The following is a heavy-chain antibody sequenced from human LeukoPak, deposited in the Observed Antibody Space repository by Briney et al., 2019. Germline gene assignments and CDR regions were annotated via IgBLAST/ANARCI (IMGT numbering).Heavy chain of an antibody. CDR3: ARDPLRRSPPPGGSDSRGHFDY. D-gene: IGHD3-22*01. CDR1: GYTFTNSY. Sequence: ASVKVSCKASGYTFTNSYMHWVRQAPGQGLEWMGLINPSGGTTTYAQKFQGRVTMTRDTSTSTVYMELSSLRSEDTAVYYCARDPLRRSPPPGGSDSRGHFDYWGQGTLVTVSS. J-gene: IGHJ4*02. CDR2: INPSGGTT. V-gene: IGHV1-46*01.